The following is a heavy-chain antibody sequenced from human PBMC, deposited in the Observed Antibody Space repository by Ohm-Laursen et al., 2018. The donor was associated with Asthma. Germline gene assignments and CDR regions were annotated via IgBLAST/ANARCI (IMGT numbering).Heavy chain of an antibody. CDR1: GLTSNSYW. V-gene: IGHV3-74*01. CDR2: ISLHGSSI. Sequence: SLRLSCSASGLTSNSYWMHWVRQAPGKGLVWVSRISLHGSSISHADSVKGRFTISTDSAKNTLYLQMNSLRPEDTAVYYCASTSSYSYYYGMGVWGQGTTVIVSS. J-gene: IGHJ6*02. CDR3: ASTSSYSYYYGMGV.